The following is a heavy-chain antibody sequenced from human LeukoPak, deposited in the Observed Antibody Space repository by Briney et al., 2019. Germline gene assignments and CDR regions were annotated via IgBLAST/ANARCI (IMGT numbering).Heavy chain of an antibody. CDR1: GYTLTDYY. J-gene: IGHJ4*02. CDR2: INANRGGA. V-gene: IGHV1-2*02. D-gene: IGHD2-2*01. CDR3: ARRYCSSTSCYYFDY. Sequence: ASLKVSCKASGYTLTDYYMHWVRQAPGQGLEWMGWINANRGGANYAQRFQGRVTMTRDTSITTAYMELSRLKSDDTAVYYCARRYCSSTSCYYFDYWGQGTLVTVSS.